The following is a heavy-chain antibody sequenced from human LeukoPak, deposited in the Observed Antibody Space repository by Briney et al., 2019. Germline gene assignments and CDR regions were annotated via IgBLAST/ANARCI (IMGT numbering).Heavy chain of an antibody. D-gene: IGHD5-18*01. J-gene: IGHJ4*02. V-gene: IGHV4-34*01. CDR3: ARGRRGYSYGDRYGVDY. CDR1: GGSFSGYY. Sequence: SETLSLTCAVYGGSFSGYYWSWIRQPPXXXLEWIGEINHSGSTNYNPSLKSRVTISVDTSKNQFSLKPSSVTAADTAVYYCARGRRGYSYGDRYGVDYWGQGTLVTVSS. CDR2: INHSGST.